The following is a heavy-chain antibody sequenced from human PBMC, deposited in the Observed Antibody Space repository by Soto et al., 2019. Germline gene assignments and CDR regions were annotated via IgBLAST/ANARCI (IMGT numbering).Heavy chain of an antibody. V-gene: IGHV3-30*18. D-gene: IGHD3-16*01. CDR3: AKDRVESGLGEVDY. J-gene: IGHJ4*02. CDR2: ISYDGSKK. Sequence: QVQLVESGGGVVQPGRSLRLSCAASGYTFSRHGMHWVRQAPGKGLEWVAVISYDGSKKYYEDSVKGRFTISRDNSKNTLYLQVNSLRAEDTAVYYCAKDRVESGLGEVDYWGQGTQVTVSS. CDR1: GYTFSRHG.